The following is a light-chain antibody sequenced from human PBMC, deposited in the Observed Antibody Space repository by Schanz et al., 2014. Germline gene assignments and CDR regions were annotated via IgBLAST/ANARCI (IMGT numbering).Light chain of an antibody. CDR2: GAS. V-gene: IGKV3-15*01. J-gene: IGKJ1*01. CDR1: QTVARRY. Sequence: PGERATLSCRASQTVARRYLAWFQQKPGQAPRLLISGASNRATGIPARFSASGSGTEFTLTISSLQSEDFALYFCQHYHNWPPPFGQGTKVEI. CDR3: QHYHNWPPP.